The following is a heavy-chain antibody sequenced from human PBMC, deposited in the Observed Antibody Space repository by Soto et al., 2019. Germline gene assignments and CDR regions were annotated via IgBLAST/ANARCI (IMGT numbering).Heavy chain of an antibody. D-gene: IGHD5-12*01. V-gene: IGHV3-9*01. CDR3: AKDMGYDLSPLGYFDY. CDR1: GFTFDDYA. J-gene: IGHJ4*02. CDR2: ISWNSGSI. Sequence: LRLSCAASGFTFDDYAMHWVRQAPGKGLEWVSGISWNSGSIGYADSVEGRFTISRDNAKNSLYLQMNSLRSEDTALYYCAKDMGYDLSPLGYFDYWGQGTLVTVSS.